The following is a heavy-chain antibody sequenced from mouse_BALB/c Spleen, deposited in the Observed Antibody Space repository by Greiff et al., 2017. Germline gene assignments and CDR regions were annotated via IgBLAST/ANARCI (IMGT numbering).Heavy chain of an antibody. Sequence: EVKLLESGGGLVQPGGSLKLSCAASGFDFSRYWMSWVRQAPGKGLEWIGEINPDSSTINYTPSLKDKFIISRDNAKNTLYLQMSKVRSEDTALYYCARGGYYYGSSQGYAMDYWGQGTSVTVSS. V-gene: IGHV4-1*02. J-gene: IGHJ4*01. CDR1: GFDFSRYW. D-gene: IGHD1-1*01. CDR3: ARGGYYYGSSQGYAMDY. CDR2: INPDSSTI.